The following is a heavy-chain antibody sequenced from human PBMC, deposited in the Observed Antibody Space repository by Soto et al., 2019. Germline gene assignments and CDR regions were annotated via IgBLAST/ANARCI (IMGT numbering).Heavy chain of an antibody. Sequence: EVQLVESGGGLIQPGGSRRLSCAASGFIVSSNYMSWVRQAPGKGLEWVSVIYSGGSKYYADSVKGRFTISRDNSKNTLYLQMNSLRAEDTAVYYCVRDDYGMDVWGQGTTVTVSS. CDR2: IYSGGSK. J-gene: IGHJ6*02. CDR1: GFIVSSNY. V-gene: IGHV3-53*01. CDR3: VRDDYGMDV.